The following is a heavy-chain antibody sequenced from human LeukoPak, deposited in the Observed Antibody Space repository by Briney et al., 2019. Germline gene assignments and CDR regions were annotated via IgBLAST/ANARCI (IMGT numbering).Heavy chain of an antibody. D-gene: IGHD6-19*01. CDR2: VNLSGST. CDR1: GCTFSDYY. V-gene: IGHV4-59*01. J-gene: IGHJ4*02. CDR3: ARGVWLARDY. Sequence: GSLRLSCAASGCTFSDYYMSWIRQSPGKGLEWIGDVNLSGSTNYNPSLNYNPCLKSRVSISVDTSKNRFSLKLSSVTAADTAVYYCARGVWLARDYWGQGTLVTVSS.